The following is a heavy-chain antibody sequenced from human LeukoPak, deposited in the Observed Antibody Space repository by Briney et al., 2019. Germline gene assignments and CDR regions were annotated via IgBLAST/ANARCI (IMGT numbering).Heavy chain of an antibody. CDR1: GFTFSSYA. Sequence: PGGSQRLSCAASGFTFSSYAMHWVRQAPGKGLESVAFIRYDGSNKYYADSVKGRFTISRDNSKNTLYLQMNSLRAEDTAVYYCAGAEGYYYDSSGYYAYWGQGTLVTVSS. CDR2: IRYDGSNK. D-gene: IGHD3-22*01. CDR3: AGAEGYYYDSSGYYAY. V-gene: IGHV3-30*02. J-gene: IGHJ4*02.